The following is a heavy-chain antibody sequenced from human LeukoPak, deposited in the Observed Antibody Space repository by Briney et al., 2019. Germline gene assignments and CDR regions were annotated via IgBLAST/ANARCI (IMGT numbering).Heavy chain of an antibody. J-gene: IGHJ5*02. Sequence: ASVKVSCKASGYTFTGYYMHWVRQAPGQGLEWMGRINPNSGGTNYAQKFQGRVTMTRDTSISTAYMELSRLRSDDTAVYYRARGYCSSTSCYIDDPWGQGTLVTVSS. CDR2: INPNSGGT. V-gene: IGHV1-2*06. D-gene: IGHD2-2*02. CDR1: GYTFTGYY. CDR3: ARGYCSSTSCYIDDP.